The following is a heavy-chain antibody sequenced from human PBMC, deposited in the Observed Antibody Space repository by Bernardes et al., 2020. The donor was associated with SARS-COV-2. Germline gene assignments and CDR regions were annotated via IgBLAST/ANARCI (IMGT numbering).Heavy chain of an antibody. CDR2: ISGSGGST. CDR1: GFTFSSYA. V-gene: IGHV3-23*01. CDR3: VRRHLLEARAGLDY. Sequence: GGSLRLSCAASGFTFSSYAMSWVRQAPGKGLEWVSAISGSGGSTYYADSVKGRFTISRDNSKNTLYLEMNSLRAEDTAVYYCVRRHLLEARAGLDYWGQGTLVTVSS. J-gene: IGHJ4*02. D-gene: IGHD2-21*02.